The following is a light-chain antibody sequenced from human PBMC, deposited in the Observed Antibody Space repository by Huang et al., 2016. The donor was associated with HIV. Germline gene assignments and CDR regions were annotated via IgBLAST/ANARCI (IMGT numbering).Light chain of an antibody. V-gene: IGKV1-5*03. Sequence: DIQMTQSPSTLSASVGDRVTITCRASKSISSWLAWYQQKPWKAPKRLIYKASSLQSGVPSMFSGSVSGTEFTLTISILQPYDFATYYCQQYNSYAPVTFGGGTKVEIK. CDR2: KAS. J-gene: IGKJ4*01. CDR3: QQYNSYAPVT. CDR1: KSISSW.